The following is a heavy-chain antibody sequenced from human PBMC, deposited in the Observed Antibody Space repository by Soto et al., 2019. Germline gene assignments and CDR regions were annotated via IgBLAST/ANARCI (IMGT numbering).Heavy chain of an antibody. Sequence: SSETLSLTCAVSGGSITSSVSSWSWIRQPPGKGLEWIGYIYHSGSTSYNPSLKSRVTMSVDRSKNQLFLNLSSVTAADTAMYYCARHHVRGRTIAGAAEFWGQGALVTVSS. J-gene: IGHJ4*02. CDR1: GGSITSSVSS. D-gene: IGHD6-13*01. V-gene: IGHV4-30-2*01. CDR3: ARHHVRGRTIAGAAEF. CDR2: IYHSGST.